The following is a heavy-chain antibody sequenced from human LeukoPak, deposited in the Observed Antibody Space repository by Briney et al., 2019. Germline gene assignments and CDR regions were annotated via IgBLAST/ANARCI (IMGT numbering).Heavy chain of an antibody. CDR1: GYSISSGYY. D-gene: IGHD3-3*01. V-gene: IGHV4-38-2*02. CDR3: ARERSGSEIFARSFDI. CDR2: VYRDGNT. Sequence: PSETLSLTCSVSGYSISSGYYWGWIRQPPGKGLEWVANVYRDGNTYYSPSLESRITISVDKSKNHFSLKLSSVTAADTAVYYCARERSGSEIFARSFDIWGQGTMVTVSS. J-gene: IGHJ3*02.